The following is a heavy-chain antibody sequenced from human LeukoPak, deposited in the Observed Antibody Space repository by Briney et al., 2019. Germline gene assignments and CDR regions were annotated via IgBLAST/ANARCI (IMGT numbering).Heavy chain of an antibody. D-gene: IGHD5-12*01. V-gene: IGHV3-64*01. CDR2: ISSNGGST. J-gene: IGHJ5*02. CDR3: AKEHRAYSGYVVGSCFDP. CDR1: GFTFSSYA. Sequence: GGSLRLSCAASGFTFSSYAMHWVRQAPGKGLEYVSAISSNGGSTYYANSVKGRFTISRDNSKNTLYLQMNSLRAEDTAIYYCAKEHRAYSGYVVGSCFDPWGQGSLVTVSS.